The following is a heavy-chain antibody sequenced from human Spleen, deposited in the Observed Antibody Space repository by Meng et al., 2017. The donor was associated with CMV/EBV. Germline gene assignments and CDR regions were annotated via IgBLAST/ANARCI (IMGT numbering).Heavy chain of an antibody. J-gene: IGHJ4*02. CDR2: IWYDGNKK. CDR1: GFSFSSYV. CDR3: AREGVGGSFYPY. V-gene: IGHV3-30*02. Sequence: GESLKISCAASGFSFSSYVMHWVCQAPGKGLEWVGLIWYDGNKKYYADSVKGRFTISRDNSKHTLYLQMNSLRAEDTAVYSCAREGVGGSFYPYWGQGTQVTVSS. D-gene: IGHD1-26*01.